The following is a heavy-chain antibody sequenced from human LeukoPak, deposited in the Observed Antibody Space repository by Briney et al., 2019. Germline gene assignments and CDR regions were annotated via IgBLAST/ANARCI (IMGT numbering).Heavy chain of an antibody. J-gene: IGHJ4*02. D-gene: IGHD6-13*01. V-gene: IGHV1-18*01. CDR3: ARDSGRIAANFDY. CDR1: GYTFTTYG. Sequence: ASVKLTCKSSGYTFTTYGISWVRQAPAQGLEWMGWISTYNGNPTYVQNLQGRVTMTTDTSTSTAYMELRSLRSDDTAVYYCARDSGRIAANFDYWGQGTLVTVSS. CDR2: ISTYNGNP.